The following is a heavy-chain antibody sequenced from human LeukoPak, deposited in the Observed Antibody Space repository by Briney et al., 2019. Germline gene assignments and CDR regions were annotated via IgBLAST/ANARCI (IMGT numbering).Heavy chain of an antibody. D-gene: IGHD3-10*01. V-gene: IGHV3-7*01. CDR3: AIQKADLITMIRGIIAF. J-gene: IGHJ1*01. CDR1: GFTFSSFW. Sequence: GGSLRLSCAASGFTFSSFWMTWVRQAPGKGLEWVANIKPDGTEDYYVDSVKGRFTISRDNAKNSLYLQMNSLRAEDTAVYYCAIQKADLITMIRGIIAFWGQGTQVTVSS. CDR2: IKPDGTED.